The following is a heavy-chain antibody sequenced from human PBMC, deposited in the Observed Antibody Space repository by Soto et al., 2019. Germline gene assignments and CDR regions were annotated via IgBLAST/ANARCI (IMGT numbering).Heavy chain of an antibody. CDR1: GFTFGDYA. CDR3: TRIGPEAAMRWYFDY. CDR2: IRATPAGGTA. V-gene: IGHV3-49*04. D-gene: IGHD2-2*01. J-gene: IGHJ4*02. Sequence: GGSLRLSCKTSGFTFGDYALNWVRQAPGRGLEWVGFIRATPAGGTAEYAASVKDRFTVSRDASSSTAYLQMDSLRTEDTAVYFCTRIGPEAAMRWYFDYWGQGTLVTVSS.